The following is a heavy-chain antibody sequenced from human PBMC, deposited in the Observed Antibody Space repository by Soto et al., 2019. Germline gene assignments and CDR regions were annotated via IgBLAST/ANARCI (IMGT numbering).Heavy chain of an antibody. Sequence: PGGSLRLSCAASGFTFSSYAMSWVRQAPGKGLEWVSAISGSGGSTYYADSVKGRFTISRDNSKNTLYLQMNILRAEDTAVYYCAKSPSFNYDFWSGYYTRWGQGTLVTVSS. D-gene: IGHD3-3*01. CDR2: ISGSGGST. J-gene: IGHJ4*02. CDR3: AKSPSFNYDFWSGYYTR. V-gene: IGHV3-23*01. CDR1: GFTFSSYA.